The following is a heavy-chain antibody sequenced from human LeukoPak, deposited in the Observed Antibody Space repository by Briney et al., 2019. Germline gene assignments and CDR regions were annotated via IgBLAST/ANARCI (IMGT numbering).Heavy chain of an antibody. CDR3: SRELAWGPADY. J-gene: IGHJ4*02. D-gene: IGHD7-27*01. CDR1: GDIVSSNSAS. Sequence: SQTLSLTCALSGDIVSSNSASWGWIRQSPSRGLEWLGRTYYRSKWYSDYAVSVKSRITINPDTSKNQVSLQLNSVTPEDTAVYYCSRELAWGPADYWGQGALVTVSS. V-gene: IGHV6-1*01. CDR2: TYYRSKWYS.